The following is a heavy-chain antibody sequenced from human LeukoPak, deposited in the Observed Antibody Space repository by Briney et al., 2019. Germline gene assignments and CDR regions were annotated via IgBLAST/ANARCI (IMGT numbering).Heavy chain of an antibody. Sequence: GGSLRLSCAASGFTFSNAWMSWVRQAPGKGLEWVGRIKSKTDGGTTDYAAPVKGRFTISRDDSKNTLYLQMNSLKTEDTAVYYCTTDEQGSPYPPYYYYMDVWGKGTTVTISS. D-gene: IGHD2-15*01. J-gene: IGHJ6*03. CDR2: IKSKTDGGTT. V-gene: IGHV3-15*01. CDR3: TTDEQGSPYPPYYYYMDV. CDR1: GFTFSNAW.